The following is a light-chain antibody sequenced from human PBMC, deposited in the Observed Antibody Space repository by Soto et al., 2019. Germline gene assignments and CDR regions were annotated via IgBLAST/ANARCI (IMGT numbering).Light chain of an antibody. V-gene: IGLV1-40*01. CDR1: ISNIGAGSD. CDR2: GNN. J-gene: IGLJ3*02. CDR3: LSYDSSLSGWV. Sequence: QSVLTQPPSVSGAPGQRATFSCTGSISNIGAGSDVHWYQHLPGRAPKLLISGNNNRPSGISDRFSAFKSGTSASLAITGLQAEDEADYYCLSYDSSLSGWVFGGGTQLTVL.